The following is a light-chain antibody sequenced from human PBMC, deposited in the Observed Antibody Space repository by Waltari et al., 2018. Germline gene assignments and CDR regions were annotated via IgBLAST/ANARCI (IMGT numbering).Light chain of an antibody. Sequence: QSALTQPAPVSGSPGQSITISCTGTSSDVGRYNLFSWYQQHPGKAPKRMIYEDNKRPSGVSNRFSGSKSGNTASLTISGLQAEDEADYYCCSYAGSAIWVFGGGTKLTVI. CDR1: SSDVGRYNL. V-gene: IGLV2-23*01. CDR2: EDN. CDR3: CSYAGSAIWV. J-gene: IGLJ3*02.